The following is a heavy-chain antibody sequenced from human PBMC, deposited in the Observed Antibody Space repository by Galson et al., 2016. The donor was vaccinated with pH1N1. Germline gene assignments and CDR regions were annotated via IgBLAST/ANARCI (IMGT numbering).Heavy chain of an antibody. CDR1: GTSVSGNY. V-gene: IGHV4-59*08. D-gene: IGHD6-13*01. CDR2: LYYNENT. CDR3: ARHTRWGSSSSSDY. J-gene: IGHJ4*02. Sequence: SETLSLTCTVSGTSVSGNYWSWIRQPPGKGLEWIGYLYYNENTNYNPSLKSRVTISEDTSKNQFSLRLTSVTAADTAVYYCARHTRWGSSSSSDYWGQGALVTVSS.